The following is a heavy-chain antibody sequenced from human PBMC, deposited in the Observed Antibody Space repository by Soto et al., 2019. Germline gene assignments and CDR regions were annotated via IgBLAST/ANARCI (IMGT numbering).Heavy chain of an antibody. CDR1: GGSFSRYY. J-gene: IGHJ6*02. D-gene: IGHD3-22*01. V-gene: IGHV4-34*01. Sequence: SETLSLTCAVDGGSFSRYYWTWIRQPPGKGLEWIGEINHSGSTNYNPSLKSRVTISVDTSKNQFSLKLTSVTAADAAVYYCARGRDDSADYYYSAMDAWGRGTKVTVSS. CDR2: INHSGST. CDR3: ARGRDDSADYYYSAMDA.